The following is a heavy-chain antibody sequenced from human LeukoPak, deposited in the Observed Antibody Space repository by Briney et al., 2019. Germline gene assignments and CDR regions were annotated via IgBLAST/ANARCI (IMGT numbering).Heavy chain of an antibody. Sequence: VASVKVSCKPSGYAFTAYYMHWVRQASGQGLEWMGWINPSSGSTDYAQKFQGRVTMTRDTSISTAYMELSGLTSDDTAVYYCARRHSGGNWFDSWGQGTLVTVSS. V-gene: IGHV1-2*02. J-gene: IGHJ5*01. CDR2: INPSSGST. CDR3: ARRHSGGNWFDS. CDR1: GYAFTAYY. D-gene: IGHD6-19*01.